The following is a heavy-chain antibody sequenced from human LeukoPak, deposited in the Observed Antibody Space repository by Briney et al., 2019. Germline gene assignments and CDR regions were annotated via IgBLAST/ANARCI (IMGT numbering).Heavy chain of an antibody. J-gene: IGHJ6*03. V-gene: IGHV3-66*02. Sequence: PGGSLRLSCAASGFTVSSNYMNWVRQAPGKGLEWVSVIYSGGSTYYADSVKGRFTISRDNSKNTLYLQMNSLRAEDTAVYYCARDGHYYYYMDVWGKGTTVTVSS. CDR1: GFTVSSNY. CDR3: ARDGHYYYYMDV. CDR2: IYSGGST.